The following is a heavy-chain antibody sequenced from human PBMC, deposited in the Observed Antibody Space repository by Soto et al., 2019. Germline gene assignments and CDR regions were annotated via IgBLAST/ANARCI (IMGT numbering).Heavy chain of an antibody. Sequence: PGGSLRLSCEANGFTFSDYYMSWNPQAPGKELEWVSYISSRGSPIFSAVSVKGRFTIPRDNAKNSLYLQMNSLRAEDTAIYYCARDLYYHGSGSYGAFDIWGQGTMVTVSS. CDR2: ISSRGSPI. J-gene: IGHJ3*02. V-gene: IGHV3-11*01. CDR1: GFTFSDYY. CDR3: ARDLYYHGSGSYGAFDI. D-gene: IGHD3-10*01.